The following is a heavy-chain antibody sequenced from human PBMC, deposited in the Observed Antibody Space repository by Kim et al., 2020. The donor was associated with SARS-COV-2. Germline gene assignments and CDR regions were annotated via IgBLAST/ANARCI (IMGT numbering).Heavy chain of an antibody. Sequence: SETLSLTCTVSGGSISSYYWSWIRQPPGKGLEWIGYIYYSGSTNYNPSLKSRVTISVDTSKNQFSLKLSSVTAADTAVYYCARLQHNTIFGVVPNYGFDYWGQGTLVTVSS. CDR2: IYYSGST. V-gene: IGHV4-59*08. CDR3: ARLQHNTIFGVVPNYGFDY. D-gene: IGHD3-3*01. CDR1: GGSISSYY. J-gene: IGHJ4*02.